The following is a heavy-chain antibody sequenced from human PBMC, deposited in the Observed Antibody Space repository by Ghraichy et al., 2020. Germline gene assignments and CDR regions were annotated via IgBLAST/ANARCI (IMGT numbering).Heavy chain of an antibody. CDR2: SRNKDNSNFT. CDR3: TRGGIGYYDYRPSDH. CDR1: GFTFSDHY. V-gene: IGHV3-72*01. J-gene: IGHJ4*02. Sequence: GESLNISCVASGFTFSDHYMDWVRQAPGKGLEWVGRSRNKDNSNFTEYAASVRDRFTISRDDSKNSLFLQMNSLKTEDTAVYYCTRGGIGYYDYRPSDHWGQGTLVTVSS. D-gene: IGHD3-22*01.